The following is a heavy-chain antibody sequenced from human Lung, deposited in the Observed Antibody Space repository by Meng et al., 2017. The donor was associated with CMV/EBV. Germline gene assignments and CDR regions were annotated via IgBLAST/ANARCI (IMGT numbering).Heavy chain of an antibody. D-gene: IGHD1-26*01. V-gene: IGHV3-11*01. CDR3: ARHRYSGSYYPPACFDP. CDR2: ISISGSTI. J-gene: IGHJ5*02. CDR1: GFTFSDYY. Sequence: GESXKISCAASGFTFSDYYMSWIRQAPGKGLEWVSYISISGSTIYYADSVKGRFTISRDNAKNPLYLQMNSLRAEDTAVYYCARHRYSGSYYPPACFDPSRGGXLVTVSS.